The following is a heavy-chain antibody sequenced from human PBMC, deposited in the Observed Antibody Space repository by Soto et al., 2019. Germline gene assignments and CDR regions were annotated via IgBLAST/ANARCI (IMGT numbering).Heavy chain of an antibody. CDR3: GRRYSSGWYYFDY. CDR2: INHSGST. Sequence: SETLSLTCAVYGGSFSGYYWNWIRQPPGKGLEWIGEINHSGSTNHNPSLKSRVTISVDTPKNQVSLRLSSVTAADTAVYFCGRRYSSGWYYFDYWGRGTLVTVSS. V-gene: IGHV4-34*01. CDR1: GGSFSGYY. J-gene: IGHJ4*02. D-gene: IGHD6-19*01.